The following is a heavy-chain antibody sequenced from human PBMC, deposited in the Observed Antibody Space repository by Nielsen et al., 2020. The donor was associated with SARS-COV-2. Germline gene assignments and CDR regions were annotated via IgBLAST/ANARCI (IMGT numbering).Heavy chain of an antibody. D-gene: IGHD2-15*01. CDR1: GGTFNNYA. CDR2: IIPMFDIV. Sequence: SVKVSCKASGGTFNNYAITWVRQAPGQGLEWMGAIIPMFDIVDYAQRFQGRVTITADKSTSTAYMELSSLRSEDTAVYYCARDPPICSGGTCYNWYFDLWGRGTLVTVSS. V-gene: IGHV1-69*10. J-gene: IGHJ2*01. CDR3: ARDPPICSGGTCYNWYFDL.